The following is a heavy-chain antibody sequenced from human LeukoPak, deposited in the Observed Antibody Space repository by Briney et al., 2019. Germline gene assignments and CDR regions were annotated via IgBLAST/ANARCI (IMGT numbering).Heavy chain of an antibody. Sequence: GGSLRLSCAASGFTFSSYAMSWVRQAPGKGLEWVSTISGGGGSTYYSDSVKGRFTISRDNAKNSLYLQMNSLRAEDTALYYCARVASNYDFDYWGQGTLVTVSS. CDR2: ISGGGGST. CDR1: GFTFSSYA. V-gene: IGHV3-23*01. CDR3: ARVASNYDFDY. D-gene: IGHD4-11*01. J-gene: IGHJ4*02.